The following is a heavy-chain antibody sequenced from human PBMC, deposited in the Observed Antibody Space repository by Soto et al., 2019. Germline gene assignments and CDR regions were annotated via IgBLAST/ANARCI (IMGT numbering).Heavy chain of an antibody. J-gene: IGHJ3*02. CDR1: GGSVSSGGYY. CDR3: ARGRLPLQQRFDI. CDR2: LYSNGNT. D-gene: IGHD4-4*01. Sequence: QVQLQESGPGLVKPSQTLSLSCTVSGGSVSSGGYYWSWIRQDPGHGLEWLGYLYSNGNTYYNPSLKSRIIISSDTSQSQFSLSLSSVTAADTAMYFCARGRLPLQQRFDICGQGTMVTVSS. V-gene: IGHV4-31*03.